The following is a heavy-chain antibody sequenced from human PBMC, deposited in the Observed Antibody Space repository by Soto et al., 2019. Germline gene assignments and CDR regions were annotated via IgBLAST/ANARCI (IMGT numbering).Heavy chain of an antibody. CDR1: GGSFSSYY. CDR2: INHSGST. CDR3: ASREPSVRGAPLSRGRTAIDGFEI. D-gene: IGHD3-10*02. Sequence: QVQLEQWGAGLLKPSETLSLTCAVSGGSFSSYYWSWIRQSPGKGLEWIGEINHSGSTSYNPSLKSRVTISGDTSKKPSYPTLTSLTAADTAVYYCASREPSVRGAPLSRGRTAIDGFEIWGQGTMVIVSS. J-gene: IGHJ3*02. V-gene: IGHV4-34*01.